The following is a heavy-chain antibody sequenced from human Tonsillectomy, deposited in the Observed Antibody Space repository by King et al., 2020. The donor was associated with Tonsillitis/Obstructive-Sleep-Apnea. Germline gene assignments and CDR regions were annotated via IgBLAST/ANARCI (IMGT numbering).Heavy chain of an antibody. J-gene: IGHJ5*02. V-gene: IGHV3-49*04. CDR3: TRGGCSSTSCYSFGWFDP. D-gene: IGHD2-2*01. Sequence: QLVQSGGGLVKPGRSLRLSCTASGFNFGDYAMSWVRQAPGKGVVWVGFDRSKAYGVATEKAASVKGRFTISRDDSKIIAYLQMNSLKTEDTAVYYCTRGGCSSTSCYSFGWFDPWGQGTLVTVSS. CDR1: GFNFGDYA. CDR2: DRSKAYGVAT.